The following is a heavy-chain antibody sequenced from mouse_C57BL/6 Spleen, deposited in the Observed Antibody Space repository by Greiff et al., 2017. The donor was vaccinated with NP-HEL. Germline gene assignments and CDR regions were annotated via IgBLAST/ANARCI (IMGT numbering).Heavy chain of an antibody. Sequence: VMLVESGPGLVQPSQSLSITCTVSGFSLTSYGVHWVRQSPGKGLEWLGVIWSGGSTDYNAAFISRLSISKDNSKSQVFFKMNSLQADDTAIYYCARNWGDEGSWFAYWGQGTLVTVSA. V-gene: IGHV2-2*01. CDR2: IWSGGST. CDR1: GFSLTSYG. J-gene: IGHJ3*01. D-gene: IGHD3-3*01. CDR3: ARNWGDEGSWFAY.